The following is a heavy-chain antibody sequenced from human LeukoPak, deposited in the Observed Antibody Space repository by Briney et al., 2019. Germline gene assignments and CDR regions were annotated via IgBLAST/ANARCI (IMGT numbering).Heavy chain of an antibody. Sequence: PGGSLKLSCAASGFTFSGSAMHWVRQASGKGLEWVGRIRSKANSYATAYAASVKGRFTTSRDDSKNTAYLQMNSLKTEDTAVYYCTRPYSSGPVSGYYWGQGTLVTVSS. V-gene: IGHV3-73*01. J-gene: IGHJ4*02. CDR1: GFTFSGSA. D-gene: IGHD6-19*01. CDR2: IRSKANSYAT. CDR3: TRPYSSGPVSGYY.